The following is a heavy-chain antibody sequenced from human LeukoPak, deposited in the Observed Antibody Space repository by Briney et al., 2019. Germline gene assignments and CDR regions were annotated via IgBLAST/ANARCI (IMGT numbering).Heavy chain of an antibody. CDR3: AKARSGTSWAFDI. CDR1: GFTFSSYG. D-gene: IGHD1-7*01. Sequence: PGGSLRLSCAASGFTFSSYGMHWVRQAPGKGLEWVAFIRYDGSNKYYADSVKGRFTISRDNSKNTLYLQMNSLRPEDTAAYFCAKARSGTSWAFDIWGQGTMVTVS. CDR2: IRYDGSNK. J-gene: IGHJ3*02. V-gene: IGHV3-30*02.